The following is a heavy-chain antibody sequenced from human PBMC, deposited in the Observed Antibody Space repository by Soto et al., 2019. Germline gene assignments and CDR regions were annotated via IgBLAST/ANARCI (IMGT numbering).Heavy chain of an antibody. D-gene: IGHD2-15*01. CDR1: HDSLSSHF. Sequence: GASVKVSCKASHDSLSSHFNHWVRQAPGEGLEWMGIMHPGPTSASYSKEFQGRLTLTSDMPSRTVYMQLSNLRFDDTAVYYCAGASSRVSSVVEAYWGQGTLVTVSS. CDR3: AGASSRVSSVVEAY. J-gene: IGHJ4*02. CDR2: MHPGPTSA. V-gene: IGHV1-46*01.